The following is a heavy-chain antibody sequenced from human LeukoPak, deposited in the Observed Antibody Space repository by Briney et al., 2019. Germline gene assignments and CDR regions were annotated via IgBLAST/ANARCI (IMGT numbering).Heavy chain of an antibody. CDR3: VSFYETY. CDR2: INSDGSWA. CDR1: GNSW. Sequence: GGSLRLSCAASGNSWMHWVRQAPGKGLVWVSHINSDGSWASYADSVKGRFTISKDNAKNTVYLQMNSLRAEDTAVYYCVSFYETYWGRGTLVTVSS. V-gene: IGHV3-74*01. D-gene: IGHD2/OR15-2a*01. J-gene: IGHJ4*02.